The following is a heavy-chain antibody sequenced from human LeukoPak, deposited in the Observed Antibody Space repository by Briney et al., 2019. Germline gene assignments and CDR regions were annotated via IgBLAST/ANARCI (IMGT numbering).Heavy chain of an antibody. CDR3: ARAALWFGELLDGMDV. V-gene: IGHV1-2*02. J-gene: IGHJ6*02. Sequence: ASVKVSCKASGYTFPSYFMHWVRQAPGQGLEWMGWINPNSGGTNYAQKFQGRVTMTRDTSISTAYMELSRLRSDETAVYYCARAALWFGELLDGMDVWGQGTTVTVSS. D-gene: IGHD3-10*01. CDR1: GYTFPSYF. CDR2: INPNSGGT.